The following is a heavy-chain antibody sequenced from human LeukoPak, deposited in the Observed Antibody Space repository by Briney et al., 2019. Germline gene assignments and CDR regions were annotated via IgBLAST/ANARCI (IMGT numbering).Heavy chain of an antibody. CDR2: ISGSGGST. V-gene: IGHV3-23*01. D-gene: IGHD3-3*01. CDR3: AKDGRGEWLLFHDAFDI. Sequence: GGSLRLSCAASGFTFSSYAMSWVRQAPGKGLKWVSAISGSGGSTYYADSVKGRFTISRDNSKNTLYLQMNSLRAEDTAVYYCAKDGRGEWLLFHDAFDIWGQGTMVTVSS. CDR1: GFTFSSYA. J-gene: IGHJ3*02.